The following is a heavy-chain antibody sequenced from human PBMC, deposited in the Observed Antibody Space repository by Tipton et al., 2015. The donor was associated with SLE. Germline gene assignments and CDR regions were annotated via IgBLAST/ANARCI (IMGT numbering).Heavy chain of an antibody. CDR3: ARGRGAGGFDY. Sequence: SLRLSCVASGFSISDDYMSWVRQAPGKGLEWVSLIYTSDTSYYADSVKGRFTLSRDNSTNTLYLQMHSLRGDDTAVYYCARGRGAGGFDYWGQGTLVTVSS. CDR2: IYTSDTS. CDR1: GFSISDDY. D-gene: IGHD3-10*01. J-gene: IGHJ4*02. V-gene: IGHV3-53*05.